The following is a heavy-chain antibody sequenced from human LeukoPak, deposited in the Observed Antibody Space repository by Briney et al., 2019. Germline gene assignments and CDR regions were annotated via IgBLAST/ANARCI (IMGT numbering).Heavy chain of an antibody. CDR1: GYPFTTYY. J-gene: IGHJ4*02. Sequence: ASVKVSCKASGYPFTTYYMHWLRQAPGQGLEWMGWINPNSGGTNYAQKFQGRVTMTRDTSISTAYMELSGLRSDDTALCYCARDGDLTTAYYSDFWGQGTLVTVSS. CDR2: INPNSGGT. D-gene: IGHD3-9*01. CDR3: ARDGDLTTAYYSDF. V-gene: IGHV1-2*02.